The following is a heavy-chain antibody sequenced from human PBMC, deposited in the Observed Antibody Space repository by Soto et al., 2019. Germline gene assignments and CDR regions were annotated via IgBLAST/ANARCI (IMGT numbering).Heavy chain of an antibody. J-gene: IGHJ3*02. CDR2: INPSGGST. Sequence: GASVNVSCKASGYTFTSYYMHWVRQAPGQGLEWMGIINPSGGSTSYAQKFQGRVTMTRDTSTSTVYMELSSLRSEDTAVYYCAREPTYYYDSSGPSAFDIWGQGTMVTVSS. CDR1: GYTFTSYY. V-gene: IGHV1-46*01. D-gene: IGHD3-22*01. CDR3: AREPTYYYDSSGPSAFDI.